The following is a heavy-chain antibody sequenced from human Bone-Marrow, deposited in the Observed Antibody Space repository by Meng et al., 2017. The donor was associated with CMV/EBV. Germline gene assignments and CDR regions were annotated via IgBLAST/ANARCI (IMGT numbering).Heavy chain of an antibody. CDR2: IIPILGIA. CDR3: AKNAQAHYDILTGYYKEERYFDY. D-gene: IGHD3-9*01. CDR1: GGTFSSYA. J-gene: IGHJ4*02. V-gene: IGHV1-69*10. Sequence: SVKVSCKPSGGTFSSYAISWVRQAPGQGLEWMGGIIPILGIANYAQKFQGRVTITADKSTSTAYMELSSLRSEDTAIYYCAKNAQAHYDILTGYYKEERYFDYWGQGTLVTVSS.